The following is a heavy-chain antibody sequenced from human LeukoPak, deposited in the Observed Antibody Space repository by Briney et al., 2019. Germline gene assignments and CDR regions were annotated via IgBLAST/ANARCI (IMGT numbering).Heavy chain of an antibody. Sequence: GGSLRLSCAASGSTFSSYAMSWVRQAPGKGLEWVSAISGSGGSTYYADSVKGRFTISRDNSKNTLYLQMNSLRAEDTAVYYCAKDRGYSSGWYLYYFGYWGQGTLVTVSS. CDR3: AKDRGYSSGWYLYYFGY. D-gene: IGHD6-19*01. J-gene: IGHJ4*02. CDR2: ISGSGGST. V-gene: IGHV3-23*01. CDR1: GSTFSSYA.